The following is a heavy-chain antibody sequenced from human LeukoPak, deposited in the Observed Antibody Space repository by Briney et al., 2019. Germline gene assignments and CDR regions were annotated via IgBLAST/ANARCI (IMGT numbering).Heavy chain of an antibody. D-gene: IGHD2-15*01. Sequence: SCAASGFTFSDFYMSWIRQAPGQGLEWVGRVIPILGTANYAQRFQGRVTIIADKSTSTVYMELSSLTSEDTAMYYCARDGWMDVWGQGTTVTVSS. CDR1: GFTFSDFY. V-gene: IGHV1-69*08. J-gene: IGHJ6*02. CDR2: VIPILGTA. CDR3: ARDGWMDV.